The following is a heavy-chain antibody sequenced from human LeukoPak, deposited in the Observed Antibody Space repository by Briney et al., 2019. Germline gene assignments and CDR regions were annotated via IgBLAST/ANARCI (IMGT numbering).Heavy chain of an antibody. D-gene: IGHD3-22*01. Sequence: GGSLRLSCAASGFTFNNYWMNWVRQAPGKDLEWVANINQDGSDKSYVDSVKGRLTISRDNAKNSVYLQMNSLRAEDTAVYYCARGTTMTPGIDFWGQGTLVTVSS. CDR1: GFTFNNYW. J-gene: IGHJ4*02. CDR3: ARGTTMTPGIDF. V-gene: IGHV3-7*03. CDR2: INQDGSDK.